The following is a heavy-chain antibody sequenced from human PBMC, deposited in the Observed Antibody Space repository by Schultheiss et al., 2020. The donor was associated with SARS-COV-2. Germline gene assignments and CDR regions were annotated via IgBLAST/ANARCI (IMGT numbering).Heavy chain of an antibody. Sequence: GGSLRLSCAASGFTFSSYAMSWVRQAPGKGLEWVSAISGSGGSTYYADSVKGRFTISRDNSKNTLYLQMNSLRAEDTAVYYCTRAEEDDYGDYLIVHWGQGTLVTVSS. J-gene: IGHJ4*02. CDR2: ISGSGGST. CDR3: TRAEEDDYGDYLIVH. V-gene: IGHV3-23*01. D-gene: IGHD4-17*01. CDR1: GFTFSSYA.